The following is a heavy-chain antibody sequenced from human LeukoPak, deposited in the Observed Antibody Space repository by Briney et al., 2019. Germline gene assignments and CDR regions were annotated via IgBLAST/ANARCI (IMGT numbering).Heavy chain of an antibody. Sequence: PGGSLRLSCAASGFTFSSYWMSWVRQAPGKGLEWVSYISSSGSTIYYADSVKGRFTISRDNAKNSLYLQMNSLRAEDTAVYYCASHWGLGNYYDSSGYFIDYWGQGTLVTVSS. CDR3: ASHWGLGNYYDSSGYFIDY. D-gene: IGHD3-22*01. J-gene: IGHJ4*02. V-gene: IGHV3-48*04. CDR1: GFTFSSYW. CDR2: ISSSGSTI.